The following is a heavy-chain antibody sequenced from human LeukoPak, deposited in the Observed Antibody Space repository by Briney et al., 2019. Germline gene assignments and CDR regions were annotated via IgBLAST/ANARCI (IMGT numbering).Heavy chain of an antibody. V-gene: IGHV3-21*01. CDR1: GFTFSSYS. CDR3: ARDPYSSSWYLDYYYYGMDV. Sequence: GGSLRLSCAASGFTFSSYSMNWVRQAPGKGLEWVSSISSSSSYIYYADSVKGRFTISRDNAKNSLYLQMNSLRAEDTAVYYCARDPYSSSWYLDYYYYGMDVWGQGTTVTVSS. J-gene: IGHJ6*02. D-gene: IGHD6-13*01. CDR2: ISSSSSYI.